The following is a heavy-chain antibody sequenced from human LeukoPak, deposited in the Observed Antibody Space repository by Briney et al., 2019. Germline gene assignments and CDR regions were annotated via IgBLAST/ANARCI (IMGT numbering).Heavy chain of an antibody. CDR1: GGSISTYY. V-gene: IGHV4-59*01. D-gene: IGHD6-13*01. J-gene: IGHJ6*02. Sequence: SETLSLTCSVSGGSISTYYWSWIRQPPEKGLEWIGYIYYTGSTNYNPSLKSRITMSVDMSKNQFSLKLSSVTAADTAVYYCARDAAAPTVSYYYYGMDVWGQGTTVTVSS. CDR3: ARDAAAPTVSYYYYGMDV. CDR2: IYYTGST.